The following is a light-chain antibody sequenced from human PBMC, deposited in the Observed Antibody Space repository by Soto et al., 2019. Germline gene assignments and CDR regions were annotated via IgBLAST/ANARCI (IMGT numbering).Light chain of an antibody. CDR1: QSVSSN. J-gene: IGKJ1*01. Sequence: EIVMTQSPATLSVSPGERVTLSCRASQSVSSNLAWYQQKVGQAPRLLIYGASTRATGIPARFSGSGSGTDFTLTISRLEPEDFAMYYCQQRDNWPWTFGQGTKVDI. CDR3: QQRDNWPWT. V-gene: IGKV3-15*01. CDR2: GAS.